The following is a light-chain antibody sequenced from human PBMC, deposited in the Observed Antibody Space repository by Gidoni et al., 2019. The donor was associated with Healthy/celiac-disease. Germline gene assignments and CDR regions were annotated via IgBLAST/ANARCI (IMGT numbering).Light chain of an antibody. J-gene: IGKJ5*01. CDR3: QQYDNLPPGIT. Sequence: DIQMTQSPSSRSASVGDRVTITCQASQDISNYLNWYQQKPGKAPKLLIYDASNLETGVPSRFSGSGSGTDFTFTISSLQPEDIATYYCQQYDNLPPGITFGQXTRLEIK. CDR1: QDISNY. CDR2: DAS. V-gene: IGKV1-33*01.